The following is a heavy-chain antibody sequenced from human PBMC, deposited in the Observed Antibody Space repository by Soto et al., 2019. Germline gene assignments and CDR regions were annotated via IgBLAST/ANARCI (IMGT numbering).Heavy chain of an antibody. CDR1: GGYLTSYY. CDR2: IYNSGNT. CDR3: ARTGYSSGFYYFDH. J-gene: IGHJ4*02. Sequence: PSETLSLTCTVSGGYLTSYYWSWIRQPPGKGLEWIGYIYNSGNTNYNPSLKSRVNISVDTSKNQFSLKLSSVTAADTAVYYCARTGYSSGFYYFDHWGQGTLVTVSS. D-gene: IGHD6-19*01. V-gene: IGHV4-59*01.